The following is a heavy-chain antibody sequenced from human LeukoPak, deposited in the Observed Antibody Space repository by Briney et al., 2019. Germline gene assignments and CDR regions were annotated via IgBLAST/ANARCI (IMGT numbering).Heavy chain of an antibody. J-gene: IGHJ6*02. CDR3: ARDYGDYLGYYYYGMDV. CDR1: GFTFSSYE. D-gene: IGHD4-17*01. V-gene: IGHV3-48*03. Sequence: PGGSLRLSCAASGFTFSSYEMNWVRQAPGKGLEWGSYISSSGSTIYYADSVKGRFTISRDNAKNSLYLQMNSLRAEDTAVYYCARDYGDYLGYYYYGMDVWGQGTTVTVSS. CDR2: ISSSGSTI.